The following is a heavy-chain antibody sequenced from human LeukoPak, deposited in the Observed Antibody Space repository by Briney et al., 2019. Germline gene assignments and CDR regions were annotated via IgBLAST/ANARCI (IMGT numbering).Heavy chain of an antibody. CDR3: AKDLSAGFGELSSDV. Sequence: GGSLRLSCAASGFTFSSYAMSWVRQAPGKGLEWVSATSGSGGSTYYADSVKGRFTISRDNSKNTLYLQMNSLRAEDTAVYYCAKDLSAGFGELSSDVWGKGTTVTVSS. J-gene: IGHJ6*04. CDR2: TSGSGGST. CDR1: GFTFSSYA. V-gene: IGHV3-23*01. D-gene: IGHD3-10*01.